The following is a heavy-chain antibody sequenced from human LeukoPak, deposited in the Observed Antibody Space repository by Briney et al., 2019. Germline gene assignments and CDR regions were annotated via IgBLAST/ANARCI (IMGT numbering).Heavy chain of an antibody. CDR3: AKDLRGAFDY. V-gene: IGHV3-74*01. J-gene: IGHJ4*02. CDR2: IKGGGRII. Sequence: GGSLRLSCGGSGFTFSTYWMHWVRRVPGKGLVWGSRIKGGGRIITYAGSVKGRFTISRDTSKNTLYMPMNSLRAEETAAYYRAKDLRGAFDYWGQGTLVTVSS. CDR1: GFTFSTYW. D-gene: IGHD6-25*01.